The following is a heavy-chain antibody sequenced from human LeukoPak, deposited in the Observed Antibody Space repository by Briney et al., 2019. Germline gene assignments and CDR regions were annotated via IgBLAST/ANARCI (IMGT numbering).Heavy chain of an antibody. V-gene: IGHV3-9*01. CDR1: GFTFDDYA. J-gene: IGHJ4*02. CDR2: ISWNSGSI. CDR3: AKDHSSGWFYFDY. D-gene: IGHD6-19*01. Sequence: GRSLRLSCAASGFTFDDYAMHWVRQAPGKGLEWVSGISWNSGSIGYADSVKGRFTISRDNAKNSLYLQMNSLRAEDTALYYCAKDHSSGWFYFDYWGQGTLATVSS.